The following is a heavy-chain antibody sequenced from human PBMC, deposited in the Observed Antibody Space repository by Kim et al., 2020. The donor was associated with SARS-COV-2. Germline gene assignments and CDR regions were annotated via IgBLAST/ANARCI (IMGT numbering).Heavy chain of an antibody. V-gene: IGHV5-10-1*01. D-gene: IGHD3-10*01. CDR3: ARHSEVRFGELLYSDPGGDYGMDV. CDR2: IDPSDSYT. J-gene: IGHJ6*02. CDR1: GYSFTSYW. Sequence: GESLKISCKGSGYSFTSYWISWVRQMPGKGLEWMGRIDPSDSYTNYSPSFQGHVTISADKSISTAYLQWSSLKASDTAMYYCARHSEVRFGELLYSDPGGDYGMDVWGQGTTVTVSS.